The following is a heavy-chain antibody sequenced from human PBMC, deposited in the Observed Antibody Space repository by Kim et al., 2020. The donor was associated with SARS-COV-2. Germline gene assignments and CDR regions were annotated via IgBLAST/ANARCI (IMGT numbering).Heavy chain of an antibody. CDR2: INPNSGGT. J-gene: IGHJ6*02. Sequence: ASVKVSCKASGYTFTGYYMHWVRQAPGQGLEWMGWINPNSGGTNYAQKFQGWVTMTRDTSISTAYMELSRLRSDDTAVYYCAREFPKKYYYGSGSYSDYYYYGMDVWGQGTTVTVSS. D-gene: IGHD3-10*01. V-gene: IGHV1-2*04. CDR1: GYTFTGYY. CDR3: AREFPKKYYYGSGSYSDYYYYGMDV.